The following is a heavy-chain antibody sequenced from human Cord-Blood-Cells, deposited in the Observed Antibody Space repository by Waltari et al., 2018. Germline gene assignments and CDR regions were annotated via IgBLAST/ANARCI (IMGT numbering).Heavy chain of an antibody. J-gene: IGHJ5*02. D-gene: IGHD3-10*01. CDR3: ARAATYYYGSGSSRNWFDP. CDR1: GYSFTSYW. V-gene: IGHV5-51*01. Sequence: EVQLVQSGAEVKKPGESLKISCKGSGYSFTSYWIGWVRQIPGKGLEWMGIIYPGDSDTRYSPSFQGQVTISADKSISTAYLQWSSLKASDTAMYYCARAATYYYGSGSSRNWFDPWGQGTLVTVSS. CDR2: IYPGDSDT.